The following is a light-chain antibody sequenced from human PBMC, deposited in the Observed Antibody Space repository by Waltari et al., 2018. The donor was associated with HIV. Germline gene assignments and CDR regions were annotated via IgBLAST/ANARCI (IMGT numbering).Light chain of an antibody. CDR3: MIWHNFGLV. Sequence: QAVLTQPSSLSASPGASASLTCTLRSGINVGTSRIFWYQQKPGSPPQYLLKYPSDSDNPEGSGVPSRFSGSKDASANAGILLISGLQSEDEADYYCMIWHNFGLVFGGGTKLTVL. V-gene: IGLV5-45*02. J-gene: IGLJ2*01. CDR2: YPSDSDN. CDR1: SGINVGTSR.